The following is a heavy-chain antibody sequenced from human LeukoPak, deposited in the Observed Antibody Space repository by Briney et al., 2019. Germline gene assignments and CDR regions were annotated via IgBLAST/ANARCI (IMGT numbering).Heavy chain of an antibody. Sequence: PGGSLRLSCAASGFTFSSYDMHWVRQATGKGLEWVSAIGTAGDTYYPGSVKGRFTISRENAKNSLYLQMNSLRAGDTAVYYCARGVLDYGGNTPFDYWGQGTLVTVSS. J-gene: IGHJ4*02. V-gene: IGHV3-13*01. CDR3: ARGVLDYGGNTPFDY. CDR1: GFTFSSYD. CDR2: IGTAGDT. D-gene: IGHD4-23*01.